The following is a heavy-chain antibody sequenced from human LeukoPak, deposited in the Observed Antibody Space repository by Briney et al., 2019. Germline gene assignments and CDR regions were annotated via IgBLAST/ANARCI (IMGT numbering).Heavy chain of an antibody. J-gene: IGHJ3*02. CDR2: INPNSGGT. CDR3: ARKQASSEDALDI. CDR1: GYTFTGYY. Sequence: GASLKVSCKASGYTFTGYYMHWVRQAPGQGLEWMGWINPNSGGTNYAQKFRGRVTMTRDTSISTAYMELSRLRSDDTAVYYCARKQASSEDALDIWGQGTMVTVSS. D-gene: IGHD6-6*01. V-gene: IGHV1-2*02.